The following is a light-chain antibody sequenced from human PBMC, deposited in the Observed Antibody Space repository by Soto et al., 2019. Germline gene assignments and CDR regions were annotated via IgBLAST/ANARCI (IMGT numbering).Light chain of an antibody. CDR1: SSDVGGYNY. V-gene: IGLV2-14*01. J-gene: IGLJ1*01. CDR3: TSFTRSSTFV. CDR2: EVS. Sequence: QSALTQPASVSGSPGQSITISCTGTSSDVGGYNYVSWYQQHPGKAPKLMIYEVSNRPSGVSNRFSGSKSGNMASLTISGLQAEDEADYYCTSFTRSSTFVFGTGTQLTVL.